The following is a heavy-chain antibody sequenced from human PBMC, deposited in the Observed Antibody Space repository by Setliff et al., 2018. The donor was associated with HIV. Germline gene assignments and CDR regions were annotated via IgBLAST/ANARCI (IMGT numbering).Heavy chain of an antibody. D-gene: IGHD3-3*01. CDR2: ISPDGSRN. Sequence: GGSLRLSCAASGFTFGNFWMHWVRQAPGKGLEWVASISPDGSRNHCVGSVKGRFTISRDNAKNSLYLQMNSLRAEDTAVYYWARNYNFWSGYHTPWYFDYWGQGTLVTVSS. V-gene: IGHV3-7*01. CDR1: GFTFGNFW. CDR3: ARNYNFWSGYHTPWYFDY. J-gene: IGHJ4*02.